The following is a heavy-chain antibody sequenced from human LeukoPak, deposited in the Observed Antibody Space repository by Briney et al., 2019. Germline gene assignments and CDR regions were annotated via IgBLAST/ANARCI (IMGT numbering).Heavy chain of an antibody. J-gene: IGHJ4*02. CDR2: ISSNGGST. CDR3: VRAGGSSWSDF. CDR1: GFTFSSYA. V-gene: IGHV3-64*01. Sequence: GGSLRLSCAASGFTFSSYAMHWVRQAPGKGLEYVSAISSNGGSTYYANSVKGRFTISRDNSKNTLYLQMGSLRAEDMAVYYCVRAGGSSWSDFWGQGTLVTVSS. D-gene: IGHD6-13*01.